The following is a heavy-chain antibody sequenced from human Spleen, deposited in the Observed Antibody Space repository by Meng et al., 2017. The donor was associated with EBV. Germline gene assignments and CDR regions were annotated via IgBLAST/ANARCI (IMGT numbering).Heavy chain of an antibody. CDR1: GYTFTSNN. J-gene: IGHJ4*02. D-gene: IGHD1-26*01. CDR3: AKTRSGSPWDFDY. V-gene: IGHV1-8*01. CDR2: MDPNSGNT. Sequence: QVQLVQSGAEVKKPGASVKVSCKASGYTFTSNNINWVRQATGQGLEWMGWMDPNSGNTGFAQKFQGRVTMTRSTPIGTAYMELSSLRSEDTAVYYCAKTRSGSPWDFDYWGQGTLVTVSS.